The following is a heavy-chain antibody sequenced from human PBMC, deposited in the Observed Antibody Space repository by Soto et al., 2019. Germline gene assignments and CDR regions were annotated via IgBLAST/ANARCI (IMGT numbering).Heavy chain of an antibody. D-gene: IGHD5-18*01. CDR1: GGTFSSYA. CDR3: ARDECCPGGYSYGLDY. V-gene: IGHV1-69*13. Sequence: SVKVSCKASGGTFSSYAISWVRQAPGQGLEWMGGIIPIFGTANYAQKFQGRVTITADESTSTAYMELSSLRSEDTAVYYCARDECCPGGYSYGLDYWGQGTLVPSPQ. J-gene: IGHJ4*02. CDR2: IIPIFGTA.